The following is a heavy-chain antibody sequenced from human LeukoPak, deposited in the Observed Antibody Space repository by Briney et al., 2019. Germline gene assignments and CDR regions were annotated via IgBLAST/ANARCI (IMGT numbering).Heavy chain of an antibody. Sequence: GGSLRLSCSASGFTFSRYPMHWVRQAPGKGLEWVAVISYDGSNKYYADSVKGRFTISRDNSKNTLYLQMNSLRAEDTAVYYCARAESQWLAPDYWGQGTLVTVSS. CDR2: ISYDGSNK. D-gene: IGHD6-19*01. J-gene: IGHJ4*02. CDR1: GFTFSRYP. CDR3: ARAESQWLAPDY. V-gene: IGHV3-30-3*01.